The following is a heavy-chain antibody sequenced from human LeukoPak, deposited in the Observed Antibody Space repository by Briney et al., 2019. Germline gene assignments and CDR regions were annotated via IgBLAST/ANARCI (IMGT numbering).Heavy chain of an antibody. J-gene: IGHJ4*02. V-gene: IGHV1-46*02. Sequence: ALVKVSCKASGYTFNSYYMHWVRQAPGQGLEWMGIINPSGDSTSYAQKFQGRVTMTRDTSTSTVYMELSSLRSEDTAVYYCARESYGEEDNWGQGTLVTVSS. CDR3: ARESYGEEDN. CDR1: GYTFNSYY. CDR2: INPSGDST. D-gene: IGHD4-17*01.